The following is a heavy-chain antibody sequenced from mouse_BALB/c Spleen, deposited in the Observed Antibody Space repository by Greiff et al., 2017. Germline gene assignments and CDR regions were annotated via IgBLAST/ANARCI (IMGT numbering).Heavy chain of an antibody. CDR3: ARAAYYAMDY. V-gene: IGHV5-9-4*01. CDR1: GFTFSSYA. J-gene: IGHJ4*01. CDR2: ISSGGSYT. Sequence: EVQGVESGGGLVKPGGSLKLSCAASGFTFSSYAMSWVRQSPEKRLEWVAEISSGGSYTYYPDTVTGRFTISRDNAKNTLYLEMSSLRSEDTAMYYCARAAYYAMDYWGQGTSVTVSS.